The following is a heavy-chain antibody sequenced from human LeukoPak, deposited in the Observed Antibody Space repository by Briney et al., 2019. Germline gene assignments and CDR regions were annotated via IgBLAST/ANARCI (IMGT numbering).Heavy chain of an antibody. CDR1: GFTFIDYD. D-gene: IGHD6-19*01. CDR2: IGIRGDT. V-gene: IGHV3-13*01. Sequence: GGSLRLSCAASGFTFIDYDMHWVRQVIGKGLEWVSAIGIRGDTHYSGSVKGRFTISRENAESSLYLQMNSLRAEDTAVYYCARGGIQVSGIDEFDYWGRGTLVTVSS. CDR3: ARGGIQVSGIDEFDY. J-gene: IGHJ4*02.